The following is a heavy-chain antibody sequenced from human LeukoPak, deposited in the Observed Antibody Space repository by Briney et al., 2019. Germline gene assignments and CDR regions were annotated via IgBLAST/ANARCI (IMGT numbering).Heavy chain of an antibody. V-gene: IGHV3-9*01. D-gene: IGHD6-19*01. CDR3: AKEMGSGWVFDY. CDR1: GFTFGDYA. CDR2: IRWNSGSM. Sequence: PGKSLILSCAASGFTFGDYAMTWVRQTPGKGLEWVSRIRWNSGSMGYADSVKGRFTISRDNAKSSLYLQMNSLRAEDTALYYCAKEMGSGWVFDYWGQGTLVTVSS. J-gene: IGHJ4*02.